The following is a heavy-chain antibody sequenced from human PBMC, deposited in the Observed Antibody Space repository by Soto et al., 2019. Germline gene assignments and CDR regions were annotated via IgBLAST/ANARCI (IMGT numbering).Heavy chain of an antibody. CDR2: IKRDASEK. V-gene: IGHV3-7*01. CDR1: GFAFGNYW. J-gene: IGHJ4*02. CDR3: TTVNIYKFESSGYYY. D-gene: IGHD3-22*01. Sequence: PGGSLRLSCAASGFAFGNYWMSWVRQAPGKGLEWLATIKRDASEKKYVDSVKGRFTMSRDNAKNSLYLQMDSLRAEDTAVYYCTTVNIYKFESSGYYYWGQGTLDTVSS.